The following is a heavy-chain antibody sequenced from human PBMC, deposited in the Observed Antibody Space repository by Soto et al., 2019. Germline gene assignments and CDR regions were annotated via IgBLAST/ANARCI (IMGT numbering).Heavy chain of an antibody. Sequence: ASVKVSCKATGYHFTSYGISRVRQAPGQGLEWMGWISAYNGNTNYAQKLQGRVTMTTDTSTSTAYMELRSLRSDDTAVYYCARVRANTFDYWGQGTLVTVSS. J-gene: IGHJ4*02. V-gene: IGHV1-18*01. CDR1: GYHFTSYG. CDR2: ISAYNGNT. D-gene: IGHD2-15*01. CDR3: ARVRANTFDY.